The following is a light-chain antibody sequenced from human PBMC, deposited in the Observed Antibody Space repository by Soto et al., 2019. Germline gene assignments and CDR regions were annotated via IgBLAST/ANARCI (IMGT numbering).Light chain of an antibody. CDR3: TSYTGDDFTFV. J-gene: IGLJ1*01. Sequence: LTQPPSASGSLGQSVTISCTGTSSDIGTYDYVSWYQQHPGRAPKLIIFEVSKRPLGVPDRLSGSKSGNTASLIVSGLQPDDEAEYHCTSYTGDDFTFVFGTGTKVTVL. CDR1: SSDIGTYDY. V-gene: IGLV2-8*01. CDR2: EVS.